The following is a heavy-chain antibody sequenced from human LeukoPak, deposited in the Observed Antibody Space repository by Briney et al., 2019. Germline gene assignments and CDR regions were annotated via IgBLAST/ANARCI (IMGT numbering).Heavy chain of an antibody. CDR3: ARAQWLVHRATYYFDY. V-gene: IGHV3-30*04. D-gene: IGHD6-19*01. Sequence: PGGSLRLSCAASGFTFSSYAMHWVRQAPGKGLEWVAVISYDGSNKYYADSVKGRFTISRDNSKNTLYLQMNSLRAEDTAVYYCARAQWLVHRATYYFDYWGQGTLVTVSS. J-gene: IGHJ4*02. CDR2: ISYDGSNK. CDR1: GFTFSSYA.